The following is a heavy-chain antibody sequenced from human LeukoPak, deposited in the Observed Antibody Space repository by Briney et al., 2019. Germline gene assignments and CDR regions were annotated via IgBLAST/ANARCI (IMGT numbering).Heavy chain of an antibody. CDR2: ISGSGGST. CDR1: GFTFSSYA. CDR3: AKGPIAARPSWYMDV. D-gene: IGHD6-6*01. Sequence: GGSLRLSCAASGFTFSSYAMSWVGQAPGKGLEWVSAISGSGGSTYYADSVKGRFTISRDNSKNTLYLQMNSLRAEDTAVYYCAKGPIAARPSWYMDVWGKGTTVTVSS. J-gene: IGHJ6*03. V-gene: IGHV3-23*01.